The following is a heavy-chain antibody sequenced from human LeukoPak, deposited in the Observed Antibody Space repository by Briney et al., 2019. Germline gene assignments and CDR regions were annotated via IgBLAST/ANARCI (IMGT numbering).Heavy chain of an antibody. J-gene: IGHJ6*02. V-gene: IGHV3-21*01. CDR1: GFTFNDYS. Sequence: GGSLRLSCAASGFTFNDYSMNWVRQAPGKGLEWVSSISNSGSFEFYADSVKGRFTVSRDNAKHSLYLQMNGLRAEDTAVYYCARGHYGDTYGMDVWGQGTAVTVSS. CDR3: ARGHYGDTYGMDV. CDR2: ISNSGSFE. D-gene: IGHD4-17*01.